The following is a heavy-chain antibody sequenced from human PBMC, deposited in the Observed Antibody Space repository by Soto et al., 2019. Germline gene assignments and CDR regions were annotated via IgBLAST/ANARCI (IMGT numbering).Heavy chain of an antibody. CDR2: ITSSGETV. CDR1: GFTFSDYY. V-gene: IGHV3-11*01. CDR3: ARDPLQHGSTFDY. Sequence: QVQLVESGGGLVKPGGSLRLSCAASGFTFSDYYMSWIRQPPGKGLEWISYITSSGETVYYADSVKGRFTITRDNAKNSLYLQMDGLGAEDTAVYYCARDPLQHGSTFDYWGQGTLVTVSS. D-gene: IGHD3-10*01. J-gene: IGHJ4*02.